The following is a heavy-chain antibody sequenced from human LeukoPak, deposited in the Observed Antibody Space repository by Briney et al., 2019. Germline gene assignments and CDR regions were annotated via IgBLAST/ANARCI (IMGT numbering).Heavy chain of an antibody. Sequence: SETLSLTCAVSGVSISTSEWWIWVRQPPGQGLEWIGEIHRDGRTRYNPSLTSRVTMSMDYSKNQFSLNVRFVTAADTAIYYCGKTDIYFNPINYWGPGSLVTVSS. V-gene: IGHV4-4*02. CDR1: GVSISTSEW. CDR2: IHRDGRT. CDR3: GKTDIYFNPINY. J-gene: IGHJ4*02. D-gene: IGHD3-9*01.